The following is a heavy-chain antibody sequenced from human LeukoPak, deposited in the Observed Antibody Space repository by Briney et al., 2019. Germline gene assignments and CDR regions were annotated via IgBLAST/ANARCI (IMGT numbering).Heavy chain of an antibody. Sequence: PSETLSLTCTVSGGSISSYYWGWVRQPPGKGLEWIGGIHHSGSTYYNPSLKSRVIISVDTSRNQFSLRLSSVTAADTAQYFCARDIFSGSSWYVGYWGQGIQVTVSS. CDR1: GGSISSYY. CDR2: IHHSGST. V-gene: IGHV4-38-2*02. D-gene: IGHD6-13*01. CDR3: ARDIFSGSSWYVGY. J-gene: IGHJ4*02.